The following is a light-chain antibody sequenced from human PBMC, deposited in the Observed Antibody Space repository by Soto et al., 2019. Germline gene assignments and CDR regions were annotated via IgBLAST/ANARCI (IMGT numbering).Light chain of an antibody. J-gene: IGKJ1*01. CDR1: QSVLYSSNNKNY. V-gene: IGKV4-1*01. CDR2: WAS. Sequence: DIVMTQSPDSLAVSLGERDTINCKSSQSVLYSSNNKNYLAWYQQKPGQPPKLLIYWASTRESGVPDRFSGSGSGTDLTLTISSLQAEDVAVYYCQQYYSTPWTFGQGTKVEIK. CDR3: QQYYSTPWT.